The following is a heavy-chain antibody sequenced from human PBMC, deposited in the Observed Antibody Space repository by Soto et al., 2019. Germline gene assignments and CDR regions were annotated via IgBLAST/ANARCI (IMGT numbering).Heavy chain of an antibody. CDR2: ISSNGGST. J-gene: IGHJ6*02. CDR1: GFTFSSYA. V-gene: IGHV3-64D*08. D-gene: IGHD1-1*01. CDR3: VKGGWNNGFYYYYGMDV. Sequence: GGSLRLSCSASGFTFSSYAMHWVRQAPGKGLEYVSAISSNGGSTYYADSVKGRFTISRDNSKNTLYLQMSSLRAEDTAVYYCVKGGWNNGFYYYYGMDVWGQGTTVTVSS.